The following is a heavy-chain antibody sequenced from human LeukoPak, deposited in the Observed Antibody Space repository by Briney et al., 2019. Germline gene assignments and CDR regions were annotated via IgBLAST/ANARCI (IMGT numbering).Heavy chain of an antibody. Sequence: PSHTLSLTCVVNGGSFSGLFWSWIRQAPGKGLEWIGEISHFGSTNYGPSFKSRVTMSVDASKNQFFLNLSSLTAADTAVYYCAKLPINLFYYDSGSSWGQGTLVTVSS. CDR1: GGSFSGLF. J-gene: IGHJ5*02. V-gene: IGHV4-34*01. CDR2: ISHFGST. D-gene: IGHD3-16*01. CDR3: AKLPINLFYYDSGSS.